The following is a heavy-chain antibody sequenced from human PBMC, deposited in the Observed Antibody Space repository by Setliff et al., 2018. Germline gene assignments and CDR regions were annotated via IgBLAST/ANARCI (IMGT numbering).Heavy chain of an antibody. D-gene: IGHD3-22*01. J-gene: IGHJ3*02. CDR2: MIPLLGVA. CDR3: ARRIKQVVTHAFDI. Sequence: GASVKVSCKASGYTFSSYAISWVRQAPGQGLEWMGGMIPLLGVAINAQRFQGRVTITADESTSTAYLELSSLRSEDTAVYYCARRIKQVVTHAFDIWGQGTVVTVS. V-gene: IGHV1-69*10. CDR1: GYTFSSYA.